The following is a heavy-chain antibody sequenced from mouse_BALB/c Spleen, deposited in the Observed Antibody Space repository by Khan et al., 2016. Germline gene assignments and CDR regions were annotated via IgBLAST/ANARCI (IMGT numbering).Heavy chain of an antibody. CDR3: ARDIYYGNYDWFAY. CDR1: GFTFTDYY. CDR2: IRNKANGYTK. D-gene: IGHD2-1*01. V-gene: IGHV7-3*02. J-gene: IGHJ3*01. Sequence: EVELVESGGGLVQPGGSLRLSCATSGFTFTDYYMSWVRQPPGKALEWLGFIRNKANGYTKEYSASVKGRFTISRDNSQSILYLQMNTLRAEDSATYYCARDIYYGNYDWFAYWGQGTLVTVSA.